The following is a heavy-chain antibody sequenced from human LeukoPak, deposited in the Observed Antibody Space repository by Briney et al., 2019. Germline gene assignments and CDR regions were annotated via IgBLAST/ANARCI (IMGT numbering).Heavy chain of an antibody. D-gene: IGHD2-15*01. CDR2: TYFRAEWSF. V-gene: IGHV6-1*01. CDR1: LGWVHSERVS. J-gene: IGHJ5*02. CDR3: ARNEKLGLVGGFDH. Sequence: SQTLSLPYALSLGWVHSERVSLHWLRQSPSRGLEWLGRTYFRAEWSFDYAVSVKSRITINPDTVKNQFSLQLSSVTPEDTAVYYCARNEKLGLVGGFDHWGQGTLVAVSS.